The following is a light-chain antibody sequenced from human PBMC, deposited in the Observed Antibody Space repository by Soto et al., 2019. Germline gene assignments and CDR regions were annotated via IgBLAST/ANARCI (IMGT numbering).Light chain of an antibody. Sequence: QSVLTQPPSVSGAPGQRVSISCTGSSSNIGAGYDVHWYKQLPGTAPKLLIYANSNRPSGVPDRFSGSKSGTSASLAITGLQADDEADYYCQSFDTSLNRVFGGGTKFTVL. CDR1: SSNIGAGYD. V-gene: IGLV1-40*01. CDR3: QSFDTSLNRV. CDR2: ANS. J-gene: IGLJ2*01.